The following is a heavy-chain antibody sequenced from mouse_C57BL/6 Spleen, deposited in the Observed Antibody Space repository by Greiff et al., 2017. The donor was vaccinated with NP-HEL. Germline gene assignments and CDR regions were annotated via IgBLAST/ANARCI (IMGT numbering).Heavy chain of an antibody. CDR2: IYPGSGNT. D-gene: IGHD1-1*01. V-gene: IGHV1-76*01. CDR1: GYTFTDYY. CDR3: ARSNYGSRRGAMDY. Sequence: QVQLQQSGAELVRPGASVKLSCKASGYTFTDYYINWVKQRPGQGLEWIARIYPGSGNTYYNEKFKGKATLTAEKSSSTAYMQLSSLTSEDSAVYFCARSNYGSRRGAMDYWGQGTSVTVSS. J-gene: IGHJ4*01.